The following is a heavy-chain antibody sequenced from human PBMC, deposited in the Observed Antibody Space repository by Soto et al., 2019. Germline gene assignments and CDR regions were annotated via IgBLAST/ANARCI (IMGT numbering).Heavy chain of an antibody. Sequence: VQLQESGPGLMKPSETLSLTCIVSGGSISSHYWSWIRQPPGKGLEWIGYIFDNRNTNYNPSLRSRVSMSVDTSKNQFSLMLRSVSAADTAVYYCARSVAVSADYFYYGLDVWGHGTTVIVSS. J-gene: IGHJ6*02. CDR2: IFDNRNT. V-gene: IGHV4-59*11. D-gene: IGHD6-19*01. CDR3: ARSVAVSADYFYYGLDV. CDR1: GGSISSHY.